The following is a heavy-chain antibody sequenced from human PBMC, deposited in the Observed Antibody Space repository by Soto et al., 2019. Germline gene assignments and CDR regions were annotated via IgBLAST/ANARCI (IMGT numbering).Heavy chain of an antibody. V-gene: IGHV1-18*01. J-gene: IGHJ4*02. D-gene: IGHD3-22*01. Sequence: ASVKVSCKASGYTFTSYGISWVRQAPGQGLEWMGWISAYNGNTNYAQKLQGRVTMTTDTSTSTAYMELRSLRSDDTAVYYCAGDLSEYYYDSSGYYLGFVYWGQGTLVTVSS. CDR2: ISAYNGNT. CDR3: AGDLSEYYYDSSGYYLGFVY. CDR1: GYTFTSYG.